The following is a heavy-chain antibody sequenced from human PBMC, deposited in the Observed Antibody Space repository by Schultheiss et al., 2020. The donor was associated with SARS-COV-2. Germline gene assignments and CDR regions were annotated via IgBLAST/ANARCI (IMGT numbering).Heavy chain of an antibody. Sequence: SETLSLTCTVSGGSVSSGSYYWSWIRQPPGKGLEWIGEINHSGSTNYNPSLKSRVTISVDTSKNQLSLKLSSVTAADTAVYYCARFPPNWYFDLWGRGTLVTVSS. V-gene: IGHV4-39*07. CDR1: GGSVSSGSYY. CDR3: ARFPPNWYFDL. CDR2: INHSGST. J-gene: IGHJ2*01.